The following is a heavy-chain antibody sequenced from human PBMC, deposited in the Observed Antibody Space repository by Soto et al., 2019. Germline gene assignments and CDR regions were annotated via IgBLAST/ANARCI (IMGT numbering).Heavy chain of an antibody. CDR2: INHSGRV. J-gene: IGHJ5*01. Sequence: QVQLQQWGAGLLKPSETLSLTCAVYGGSFSGHSWTWIRQSPGKGLEWIGDINHSGRVNYSPSLKIRVTITLDTSKNQFSLTLCSVNVADTAMYYCSIRAYDTNACYRFDHWGQGTLVTVSS. CDR3: SIRAYDTNACYRFDH. D-gene: IGHD3-22*01. V-gene: IGHV4-34*01. CDR1: GGSFSGHS.